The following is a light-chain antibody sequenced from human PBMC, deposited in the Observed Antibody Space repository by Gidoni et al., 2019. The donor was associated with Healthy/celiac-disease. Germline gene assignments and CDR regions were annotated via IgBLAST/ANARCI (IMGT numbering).Light chain of an antibody. CDR3: QQYGSSPPYT. CDR1: HSVSSSY. V-gene: IGKV3-20*01. Sequence: STHSPLTLSLPPWERATLSCRAGHSVSSSYLAWYQQKPGQAPRLLIYGASSRATGIPDRFSGSGSGTDFTLTISRLEPEDFAVYYCQQYGSSPPYTFGQGTKLEIK. J-gene: IGKJ2*01. CDR2: GAS.